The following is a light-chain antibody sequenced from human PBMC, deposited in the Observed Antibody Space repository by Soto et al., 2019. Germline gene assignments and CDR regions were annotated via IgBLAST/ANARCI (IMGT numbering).Light chain of an antibody. J-gene: IGKJ4*01. CDR3: QQLNSYPLT. V-gene: IGKV1-9*01. CDR2: AAS. CDR1: QGISSY. Sequence: IQLTQSPSSLSASVGDSVTITCRASQGISSYLAWYQQEPGKAPKLLIYAASTLQSGVPSRFSGGGSGTDFTLTISSLQPEDFATYYCQQLNSYPLTFGGGTTVDIK.